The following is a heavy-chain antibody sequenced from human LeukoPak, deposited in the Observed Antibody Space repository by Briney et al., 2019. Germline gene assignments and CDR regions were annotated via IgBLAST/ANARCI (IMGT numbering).Heavy chain of an antibody. CDR1: GGSISSGGYD. CDR3: ARADVSYYYDSSGYSHFDY. CDR2: IYYSGST. J-gene: IGHJ4*02. Sequence: SETLSLTCTVSGGSISSGGYDWSWIRQHPGKGLEWIGYIYYSGSTYYNPSLKSRVTISVDTSKNQCSLKLSSVTAADTAVYYCARADVSYYYDSSGYSHFDYWGQGTLVTVSS. D-gene: IGHD3-22*01. V-gene: IGHV4-31*03.